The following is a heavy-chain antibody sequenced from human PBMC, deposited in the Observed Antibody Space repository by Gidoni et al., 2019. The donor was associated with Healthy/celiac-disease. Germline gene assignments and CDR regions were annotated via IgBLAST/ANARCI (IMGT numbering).Heavy chain of an antibody. V-gene: IGHV1-69*01. J-gene: IGHJ4*02. CDR2: IIPIFGTA. CDR3: ARSGCSSTSCYRGPVFDY. Sequence: QVQLVQSGAEVKKPGSSVKVSCKASGGTFSSYAISWVRQAPGQGLEWMGGIIPIFGTANYAQKFQGRVTITADESTSTAYMELSSLRSEDTAVYYCARSGCSSTSCYRGPVFDYWGQGTLVTVSS. CDR1: GGTFSSYA. D-gene: IGHD2-2*01.